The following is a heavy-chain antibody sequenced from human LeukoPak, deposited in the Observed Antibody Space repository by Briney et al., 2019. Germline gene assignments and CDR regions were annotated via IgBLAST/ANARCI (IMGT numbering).Heavy chain of an antibody. V-gene: IGHV3-7*01. Sequence: PGGSLRLSCAASGFTFSSYWMSWVRQAPGKGLEWVANIKQDGCEKYYVDSVKGRFTISRDNAKDSLYLQMNSLRAEDTAVYYCARGALERPRGGFDSWGQGTLVTVSS. CDR2: IKQDGCEK. CDR1: GFTFSSYW. D-gene: IGHD1-1*01. J-gene: IGHJ4*02. CDR3: ARGALERPRGGFDS.